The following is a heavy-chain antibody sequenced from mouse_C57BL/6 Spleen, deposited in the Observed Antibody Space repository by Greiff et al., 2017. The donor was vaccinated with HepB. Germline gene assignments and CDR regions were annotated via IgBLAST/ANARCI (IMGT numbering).Heavy chain of an antibody. V-gene: IGHV5-17*01. CDR1: GFTFSDYG. J-gene: IGHJ2*01. CDR2: ISSGSSTI. Sequence: EVNVVESGGGLVKPGGSLKLSCAASGFTFSDYGMHWVRQAPEKGLEWVAYISSGSSTIYYADTVKGRFTISRDNAKNTLFLQMTSLRSEDTAMYYCARSYYYGSSYFDDWGQGTTLTVSS. CDR3: ARSYYYGSSYFDD. D-gene: IGHD1-1*01.